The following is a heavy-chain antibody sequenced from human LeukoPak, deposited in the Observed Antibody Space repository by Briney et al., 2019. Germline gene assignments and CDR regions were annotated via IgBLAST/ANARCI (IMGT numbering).Heavy chain of an antibody. CDR2: ISGSGGST. Sequence: GGSLRLSCAASGFTFSSYAMSWVRQAPGRGLEWVSAISGSGGSTYYADSVKGRFTISRDNSKNTLYLQMNSLRAEDTAVYYCAKDERYCSCTSCKLSEFDYWGQGTPVTVSS. J-gene: IGHJ4*02. CDR3: AKDERYCSCTSCKLSEFDY. V-gene: IGHV3-23*01. CDR1: GFTFSSYA. D-gene: IGHD2-2*01.